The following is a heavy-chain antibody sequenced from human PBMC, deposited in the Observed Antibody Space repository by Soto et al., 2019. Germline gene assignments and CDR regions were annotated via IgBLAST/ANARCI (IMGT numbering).Heavy chain of an antibody. CDR2: INPNSGGT. Sequence: GASVKVSCKASGYTFTGYYMHWVRQAPGQGLGWMGWINPNSGGTNYAQKFQGWVTMTRDTSISTAYMELSRLRSDDTAVYYCARGIAAAAARGMDVWGQGTTVTVSS. CDR3: ARGIAAAAARGMDV. V-gene: IGHV1-2*04. CDR1: GYTFTGYY. D-gene: IGHD6-13*01. J-gene: IGHJ6*02.